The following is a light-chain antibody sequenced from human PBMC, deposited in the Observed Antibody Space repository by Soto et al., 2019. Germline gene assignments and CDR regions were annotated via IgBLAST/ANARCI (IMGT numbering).Light chain of an antibody. J-gene: IGLJ1*01. V-gene: IGLV2-14*01. CDR2: EVS. CDR1: TSDVGGYIS. CDR3: SSYTGSSTLEV. Sequence: QSVLTQPASVSGSRGQSITIYCTGTTSDVGGYISVSWYQQHPGKDPKLMIYEVSNRPSGVSNRVSGSKSGDTASLTISGLQAEYEADYYSSSYTGSSTLEVVGAGTKLTVL.